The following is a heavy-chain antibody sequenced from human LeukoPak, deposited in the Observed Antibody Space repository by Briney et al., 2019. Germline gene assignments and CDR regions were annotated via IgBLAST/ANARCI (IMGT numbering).Heavy chain of an antibody. D-gene: IGHD6-19*01. CDR2: IRSDGSK. CDR1: GFSFSSYG. J-gene: IGHJ4*02. Sequence: HPGGSPRLSCAGSGFSFSSYGMHWVRQAPGKGLEWMAFIRSDGSKYYADSVKGRFTISRDNSKNTLYLQMNGLRAEDTAVYYCARILDSAWGELGYWGQGTLVTVSS. CDR3: ARILDSAWGELGY. V-gene: IGHV3-30*02.